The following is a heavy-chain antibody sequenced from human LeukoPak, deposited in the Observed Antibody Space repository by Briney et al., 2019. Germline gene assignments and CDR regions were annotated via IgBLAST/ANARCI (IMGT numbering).Heavy chain of an antibody. CDR3: ARGYCSSTSCYYYYYYYGMDV. V-gene: IGHV1-8*01. CDR1: GYTFTSYD. J-gene: IGHJ6*02. Sequence: ASVKVSCKASGYTFTSYDINWVRQATGQGLEWMGWMNPNSGNTGYAQKFQGRVTMTRNTSISTAYMELSSLRSEDTAVYYCARGYCSSTSCYYYYYYYGMDVRGQGTTVTVSS. CDR2: MNPNSGNT. D-gene: IGHD2-2*01.